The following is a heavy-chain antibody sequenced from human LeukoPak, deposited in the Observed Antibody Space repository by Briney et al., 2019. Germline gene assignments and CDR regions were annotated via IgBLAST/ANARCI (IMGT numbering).Heavy chain of an antibody. J-gene: IGHJ4*02. D-gene: IGHD6-19*01. CDR3: ARDRASGYSSGWYEGFDY. CDR2: VSGGGETT. CDR1: GFTFSSNA. Sequence: GGSLRLSCAATGFTFSSNAMSWVRQAPGKGLEWVSAVSGGGETTYYADSVKGRFTISRDNSKNTLYLQMNSLRAEDTAVYYCARDRASGYSSGWYEGFDYWGQGTLVTVSS. V-gene: IGHV3-23*01.